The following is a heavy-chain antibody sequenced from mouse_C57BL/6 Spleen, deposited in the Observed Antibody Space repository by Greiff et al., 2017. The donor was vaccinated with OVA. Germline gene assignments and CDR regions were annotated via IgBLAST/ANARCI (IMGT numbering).Heavy chain of an antibody. Sequence: EVNLVESGGGLVQPGGSMKLSCVASGFTFSNYWMNWVRQSPEKGLEWVAQIRLKSDNYATHYAESVKGRFTISRDDSKSSVYLQMNNLRAEDTGIYYCTAYYSNWYFDVWGTGTTVTVSS. CDR3: TAYYSNWYFDV. CDR2: IRLKSDNYAT. D-gene: IGHD2-5*01. CDR1: GFTFSNYW. V-gene: IGHV6-3*01. J-gene: IGHJ1*03.